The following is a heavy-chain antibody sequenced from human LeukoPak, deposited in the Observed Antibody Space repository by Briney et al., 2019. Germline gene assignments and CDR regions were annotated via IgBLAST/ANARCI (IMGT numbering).Heavy chain of an antibody. Sequence: ASVKVSCKASGYTFTISGITWVRQAPGQGLEWMGWISAYTGNTDYAQKLQGRVTMTTDTSTSTAYMELRSLTSDDTAVYYCARAHYDILMDVWGKGTTVTISS. D-gene: IGHD3-9*01. J-gene: IGHJ6*04. CDR3: ARAHYDILMDV. CDR1: GYTFTISG. CDR2: ISAYTGNT. V-gene: IGHV1-18*01.